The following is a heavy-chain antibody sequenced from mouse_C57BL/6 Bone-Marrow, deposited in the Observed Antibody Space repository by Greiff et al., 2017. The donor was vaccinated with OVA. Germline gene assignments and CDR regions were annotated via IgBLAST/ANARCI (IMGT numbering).Heavy chain of an antibody. CDR1: GFSFTSYG. CDR2: IWSGGST. D-gene: IGHD3-2*02. V-gene: IGHV2-2*01. Sequence: QVQLKQSGPGLVQPSQSLSITCTVSGFSFTSYGVHWVRQSPGKGLEWLGVIWSGGSTDYNAAFISRLSISKDNSKSQVFFKMNSLQADDTAIYYCARQLRLWFAYWGQGTLVTVSA. J-gene: IGHJ3*01. CDR3: ARQLRLWFAY.